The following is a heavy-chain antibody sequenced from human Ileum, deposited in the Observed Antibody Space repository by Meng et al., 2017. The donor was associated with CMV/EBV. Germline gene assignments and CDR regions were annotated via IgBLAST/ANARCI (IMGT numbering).Heavy chain of an antibody. CDR2: IYYSGST. Sequence: ETLSLTCTVSGGSVSSITYWWDWIRQAPGKGLEWIGTIYYSGSTYHNPSLESRVSMSVDTSKNQFSLNLTSVTAADTATYYCARRNRGAVAYWGQGALVTVSS. J-gene: IGHJ4*02. CDR1: GGSVSSITYW. CDR3: ARRNRGAVAY. V-gene: IGHV4-39*01. D-gene: IGHD3-10*01.